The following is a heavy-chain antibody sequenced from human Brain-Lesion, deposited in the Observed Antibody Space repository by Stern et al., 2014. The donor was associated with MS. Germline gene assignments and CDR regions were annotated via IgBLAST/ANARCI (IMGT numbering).Heavy chain of an antibody. D-gene: IGHD3-16*02. CDR3: AKGVWGSYLNAFDM. Sequence: EVQLVESGGGFVQPGGSLRLSCAASGFRFSSYAMSWVRQTPGKGLEWVSGISASGGSTYYADSVKGRFTISRGKSKNTLFLQMNSLRAEDTAVYYCAKGVWGSYLNAFDMWGQGTMVTVSS. V-gene: IGHV3-23*04. CDR2: ISASGGST. J-gene: IGHJ3*02. CDR1: GFRFSSYA.